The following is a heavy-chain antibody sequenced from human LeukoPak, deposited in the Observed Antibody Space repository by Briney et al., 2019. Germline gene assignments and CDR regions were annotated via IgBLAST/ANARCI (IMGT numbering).Heavy chain of an antibody. CDR3: AKAYHYGSGSSFDY. V-gene: IGHV3-23*01. CDR2: ISSSGGST. D-gene: IGHD3-10*01. CDR1: GFNFSSYA. J-gene: IGHJ4*02. Sequence: PGGSLRLSCAASGFNFSSYAMSWVRQAPGKGLEWVSAISSSGGSTYYADSVKGRFTISRDNSKNTLYLQMNSLRAEDTAIYYCAKAYHYGSGSSFDYWGQGTLVTVSS.